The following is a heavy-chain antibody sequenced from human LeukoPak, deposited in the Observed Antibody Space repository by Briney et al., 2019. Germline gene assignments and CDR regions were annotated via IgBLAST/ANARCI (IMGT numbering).Heavy chain of an antibody. CDR3: AKDLWKADY. D-gene: IGHD3-3*01. CDR1: GFTFSSYA. J-gene: IGHJ4*02. CDR2: IGGDAVST. V-gene: IGHV3-23*01. Sequence: GGSLRLSCAASGFTFSSYAMSWVRQAPGKGLEWVSAIGGDAVSTYYADSVKGRFSISRDNSKNTLYLQMNSLRADDTAVYYCAKDLWKADYWGQGTLVAVSS.